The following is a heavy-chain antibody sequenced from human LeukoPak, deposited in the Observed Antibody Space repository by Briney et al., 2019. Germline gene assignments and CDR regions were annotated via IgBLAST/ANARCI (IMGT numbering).Heavy chain of an antibody. CDR1: GYSFTSYA. Sequence: ASVKVSCKASGYSFTSYAISWVRQAPGQGLEWMGWISAYNGNTDYAQKLQVRVTMTTDTPTSTAYMELRALRSDDTAVYYCARVVVVGDNYFDYWGQGTLVTVSS. V-gene: IGHV1-18*01. J-gene: IGHJ4*02. D-gene: IGHD2-15*01. CDR3: ARVVVVGDNYFDY. CDR2: ISAYNGNT.